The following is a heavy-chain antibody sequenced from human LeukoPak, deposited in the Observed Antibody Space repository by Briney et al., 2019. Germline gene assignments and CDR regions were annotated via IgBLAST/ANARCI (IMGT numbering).Heavy chain of an antibody. CDR3: ARDWGYGDSRLYYYYYYGMDV. V-gene: IGHV1-18*01. J-gene: IGHJ6*02. D-gene: IGHD4-17*01. Sequence: SSVKVSCKASGYTFTRYGISWVRQAPGQGLEWMGWISAYNGNTNYAQKLQGRVTMTTDTSTSTAYMELRSLRSDVTAVYYCARDWGYGDSRLYYYYYYGMDVWGQGTTVTVSS. CDR2: ISAYNGNT. CDR1: GYTFTRYG.